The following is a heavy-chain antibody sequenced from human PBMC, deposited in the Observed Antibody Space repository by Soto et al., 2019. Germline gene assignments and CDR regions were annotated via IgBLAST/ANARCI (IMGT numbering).Heavy chain of an antibody. CDR3: AIFRTSMVRGVIPIDY. V-gene: IGHV3-48*03. D-gene: IGHD3-10*01. J-gene: IGHJ4*02. CDR1: GFTFSSSE. Sequence: GGSLRLSCAASGFTFSSSEMYWVRQAPGKGLEWISYIHPGGQTIFYAESVKGRFTISRDNAKNSLYLQMNSLRAEDTAVYYCAIFRTSMVRGVIPIDYWGQGTLVTVSS. CDR2: IHPGGQTI.